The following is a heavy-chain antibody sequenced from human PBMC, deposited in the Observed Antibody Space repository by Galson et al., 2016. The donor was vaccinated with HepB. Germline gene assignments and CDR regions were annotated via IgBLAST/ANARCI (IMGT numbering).Heavy chain of an antibody. CDR2: VHYTGFN. J-gene: IGHJ5*02. Sequence: SETLSLTCSVSGGSVSRYFWSWVRQSPGKGPEWIGYVHYTGFNSYNPSLKSRVTVSVDTSKNQFSLRLNSVTAADTAVYYCIRERPDCAVVTCSADTFFDPWGQGIFVTVSS. V-gene: IGHV4-59*02. CDR3: IRERPDCAVVTCSADTFFDP. CDR1: GGSVSRYF. D-gene: IGHD2-21*01.